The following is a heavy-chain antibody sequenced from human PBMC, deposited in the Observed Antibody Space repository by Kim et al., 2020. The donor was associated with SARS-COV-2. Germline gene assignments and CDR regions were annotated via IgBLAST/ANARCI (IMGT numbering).Heavy chain of an antibody. CDR3: ARQNYYYGMDV. V-gene: IGHV5-51*01. CDR2: T. Sequence: TRYSPAFQRPVTISADKSISNAYLQWSSLKASDTAMYYCARQNYYYGMDVWGQGTTVTVSS. J-gene: IGHJ6*02.